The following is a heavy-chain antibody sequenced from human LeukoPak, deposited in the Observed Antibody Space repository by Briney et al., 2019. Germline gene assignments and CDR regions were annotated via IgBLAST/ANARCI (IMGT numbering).Heavy chain of an antibody. CDR3: ASIADYDSSGYPSY. D-gene: IGHD3-22*01. CDR1: GFAFINYA. V-gene: IGHV3-23*01. CDR2: ISGSGGST. Sequence: GGSLRLSCAASGFAFINYAMTWVRQAPGKGLEWVSLISGSGGSTYYADSVKGRFTISRDNSKNTLYLQMNSLRAEDTAVYYCASIADYDSSGYPSYWGQGTLVTVSS. J-gene: IGHJ4*02.